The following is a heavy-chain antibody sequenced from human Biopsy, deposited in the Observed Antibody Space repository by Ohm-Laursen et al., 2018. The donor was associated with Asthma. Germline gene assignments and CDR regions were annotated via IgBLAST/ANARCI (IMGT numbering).Heavy chain of an antibody. D-gene: IGHD7-27*01. J-gene: IGHJ4*02. CDR2: IYSGGTS. Sequence: SLRLSCAASGFAVSRDHMFWVRQAPGKGLEWVSVIYSGGTSHTADSVRGRFTISRDHSKNTLYLQMHSLRAEDTAVYYCARWGSFGFDYWGQGTLVTVSS. V-gene: IGHV3-53*01. CDR1: GFAVSRDH. CDR3: ARWGSFGFDY.